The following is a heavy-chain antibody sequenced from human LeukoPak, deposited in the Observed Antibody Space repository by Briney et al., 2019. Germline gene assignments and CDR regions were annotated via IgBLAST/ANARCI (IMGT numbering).Heavy chain of an antibody. CDR3: ARVDILTGYLADY. D-gene: IGHD3-9*01. Sequence: SETLSLTCTVSGGPVRSASYYWTWIRQPPGKGLEWIGYIYYTGNTNSNPSLKSRVTISIDPPKNQFSLKLSSVTAAGTAVYHCARVDILTGYLADYWGQGTLVTVSS. V-gene: IGHV4-61*01. CDR2: IYYTGNT. CDR1: GGPVRSASYY. J-gene: IGHJ4*02.